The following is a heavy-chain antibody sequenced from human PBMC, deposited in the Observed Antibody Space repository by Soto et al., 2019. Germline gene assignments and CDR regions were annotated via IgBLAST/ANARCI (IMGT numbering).Heavy chain of an antibody. V-gene: IGHV5-10-1*01. D-gene: IGHD5-12*01. CDR2: IDPSDSYT. CDR1: VYSFTSYW. J-gene: IGHJ4*02. Sequence: GESLKVSCKCSVYSFTSYWISWVRQIPGKGLAWMGRIDPSDSYTNYSPSFQGQVTISADKSISTAYLQWSSLKASDTAMYYCARGNIYFDYWGQGTLVTSPQ. CDR3: ARGNIYFDY.